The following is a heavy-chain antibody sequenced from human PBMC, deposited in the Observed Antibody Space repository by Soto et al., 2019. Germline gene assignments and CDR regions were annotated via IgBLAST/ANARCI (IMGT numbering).Heavy chain of an antibody. J-gene: IGHJ6*03. CDR3: ARGKVVDATFSKYPYLDV. V-gene: IGHV4-34*01. CDR1: GGSFGFYY. CDR2: INHSGRA. D-gene: IGHD2-8*02. Sequence: QVQLQQWGAGLLKPSETLSLTCAVYGGSFGFYYWSWIRQSPGRGLEWIGEINHSGRANYNPSLKRRVTISLDTSKNQFSLKLNSVTAADTAIYCCARGKVVDATFSKYPYLDVWGKGTTVTVSS.